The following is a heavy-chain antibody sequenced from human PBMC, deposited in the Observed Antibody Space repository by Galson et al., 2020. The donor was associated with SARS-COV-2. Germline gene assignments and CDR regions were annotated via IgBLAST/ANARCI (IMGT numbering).Heavy chain of an antibody. CDR1: GFTFSGAA. Sequence: TGGSLRLSCAASGFTFSGAAVHCVRQASGKGLEWVGRIRSKAHNYATAYGVSLQGRFTVSRDDSKNTAYLQMNSLKTEDTAVYYCTKLPDCTTTSCYQFYYGMDVWGQGTTVTVSS. V-gene: IGHV3-73*01. D-gene: IGHD2-2*01. CDR3: TKLPDCTTTSCYQFYYGMDV. CDR2: IRSKAHNYAT. J-gene: IGHJ6*02.